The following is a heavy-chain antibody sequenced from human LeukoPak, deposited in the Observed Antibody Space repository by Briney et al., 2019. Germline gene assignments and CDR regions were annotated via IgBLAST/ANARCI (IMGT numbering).Heavy chain of an antibody. D-gene: IGHD3-22*01. V-gene: IGHV3-33*01. Sequence: GRSLRLSCAASGFTFSSYGMHWVRQAPGKGLEWVAVILYDGSNKYYADSVKGRFTISRDNSKNTLYLQMNSLRAEDTAVYYCARAGLDYYDSSGSWFDPWGQGTLVTVSS. CDR3: ARAGLDYYDSSGSWFDP. J-gene: IGHJ5*02. CDR1: GFTFSSYG. CDR2: ILYDGSNK.